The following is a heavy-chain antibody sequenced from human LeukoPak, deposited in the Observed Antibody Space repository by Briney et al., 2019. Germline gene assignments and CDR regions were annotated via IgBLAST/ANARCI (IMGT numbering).Heavy chain of an antibody. D-gene: IGHD3-22*01. CDR1: GYTFTSYD. J-gene: IGHJ3*02. V-gene: IGHV1-8*01. Sequence: EASVKVSYKASGYTFTSYDINWVRQATGQGLEWMGWMNPNSGNTGYAQKFQGRVTMTRNTPISTAYMKLSSLRSEDTAVYYCARAPDYYDSSGYYSDAFDIWGQGTMVTVSS. CDR3: ARAPDYYDSSGYYSDAFDI. CDR2: MNPNSGNT.